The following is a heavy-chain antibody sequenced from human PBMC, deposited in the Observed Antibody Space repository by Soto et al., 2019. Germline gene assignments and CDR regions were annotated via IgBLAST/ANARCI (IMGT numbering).Heavy chain of an antibody. CDR3: ARDYYGSGSLQDYYYYYMDV. Sequence: GGSLRLSCAASGFTFSSYSMNWVRQAPGKGLEWVSSISSSSSYIYYADSVKGRFTISRDNAKNSLYLQMNSLRAEDTAVYYCARDYYGSGSLQDYYYYYMDVWGKGTTVTVSS. CDR1: GFTFSSYS. V-gene: IGHV3-21*01. CDR2: ISSSSSYI. D-gene: IGHD3-10*01. J-gene: IGHJ6*03.